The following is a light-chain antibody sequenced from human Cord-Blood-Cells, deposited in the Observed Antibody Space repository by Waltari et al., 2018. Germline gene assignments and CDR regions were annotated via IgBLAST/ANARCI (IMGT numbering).Light chain of an antibody. CDR1: SGHSSYA. J-gene: IGLJ3*02. CDR3: QTWGTGIRV. CDR2: LNSDGSH. V-gene: IGLV4-69*01. Sequence: QLVLTQSPSASASLGASVKLTCTLSSGHSSYAIAWHQQQPEKGPRYLMKLNSDGSHSKGDGIPVRFSGSSSXXERYLTIASLQSEDEADYYCQTWGTGIRVFGGGTKLTVL.